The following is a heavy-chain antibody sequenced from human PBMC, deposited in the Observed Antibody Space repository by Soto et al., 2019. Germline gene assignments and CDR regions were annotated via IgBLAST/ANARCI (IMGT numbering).Heavy chain of an antibody. CDR1: GGSLSSYY. CDR3: AREDAMVRGFDY. J-gene: IGHJ4*02. V-gene: IGHV4-59*01. Sequence: QVQLQESGPGLVKPSETLSLTCTVSGGSLSSYYWSWIRQPPGKGLEWIGYIYYSGSTNYNPSPRSRVTISVDTSKNQVSLKLSSVTAADTAVYYCAREDAMVRGFDYWGQGTLVTVSS. CDR2: IYYSGST. D-gene: IGHD3-10*01.